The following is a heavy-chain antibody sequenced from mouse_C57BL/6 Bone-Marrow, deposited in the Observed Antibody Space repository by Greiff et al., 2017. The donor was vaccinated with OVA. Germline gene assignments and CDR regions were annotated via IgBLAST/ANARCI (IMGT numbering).Heavy chain of an antibody. CDR3: ARHGDDFAGFAY. CDR2: ISNGGGST. Sequence: DVHLVESGGGLVQPGGSLKLSCAASGFTFSDYYMYWVRQTPEKRLEWVAYISNGGGSTYYPDPVKGRFTISRDNAKNTLYLQLSRLQSEDTAMYYCARHGDDFAGFAYWGQGTLVTVSA. D-gene: IGHD2-4*01. V-gene: IGHV5-12*01. J-gene: IGHJ3*01. CDR1: GFTFSDYY.